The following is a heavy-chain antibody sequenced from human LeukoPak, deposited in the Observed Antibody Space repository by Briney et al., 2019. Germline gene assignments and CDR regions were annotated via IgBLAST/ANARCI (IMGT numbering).Heavy chain of an antibody. CDR2: INHSGST. D-gene: IGHD1-1*01. Sequence: SETLSLTCAVYGGSFSGYDWSWIRQPPGKGLEWIGEINHSGSTNYNPSLKSRVTISVDTSKNQFSLKLSSVTAADTAVYYCAREEDTDELEGFFYYWGQGTLVTVSS. CDR3: AREEDTDELEGFFYY. V-gene: IGHV4-34*01. CDR1: GGSFSGYD. J-gene: IGHJ4*02.